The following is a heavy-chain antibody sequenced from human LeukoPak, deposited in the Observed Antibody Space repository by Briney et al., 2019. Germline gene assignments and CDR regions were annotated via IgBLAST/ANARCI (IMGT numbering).Heavy chain of an antibody. V-gene: IGHV4-34*01. CDR2: INHSGSI. Sequence: SETLSPTCAVYGGSFSDYNWNWIRQSPGKGLEWIGEINHSGSINYNPSLKSRVTISVDTSKNQISLNLSSLTAADTAIYYCATASRVTPRPYGYWGQGTLVTVSS. J-gene: IGHJ1*01. D-gene: IGHD6-6*01. CDR3: ATASRVTPRPYGY. CDR1: GGSFSDYN.